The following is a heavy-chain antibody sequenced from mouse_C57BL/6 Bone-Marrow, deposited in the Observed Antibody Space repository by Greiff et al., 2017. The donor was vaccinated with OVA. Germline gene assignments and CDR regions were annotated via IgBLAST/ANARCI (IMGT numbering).Heavy chain of an antibody. V-gene: IGHV5-17*01. CDR3: ARINYWYFDV. CDR2: ISSGSSPI. J-gene: IGHJ1*03. Sequence: VKLVESGGGLVKPGGSLQLSCAASGFTFSDYGMHWVRQAPEKGLEWVAYISSGSSPIYYADTVKGRFTISRNNAKNTLFLQKTSLRSEDTAMYYCARINYWYFDVWGTGTTVTGSS. CDR1: GFTFSDYG.